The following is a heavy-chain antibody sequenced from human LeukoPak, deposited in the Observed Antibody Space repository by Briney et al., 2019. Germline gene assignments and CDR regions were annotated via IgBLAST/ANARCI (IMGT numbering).Heavy chain of an antibody. V-gene: IGHV3-21*01. Sequence: GGSLRLSCEASGFTFSSYSMNWVRQAPGKGLEWVSSISTSSTYIYYADSVKGRFTISRDSAKNSLYLQMNSLRAEDTAVYYCARETGGDFWSGGAFDIWGQGTMVTVSS. D-gene: IGHD3-3*01. CDR3: ARETGGDFWSGGAFDI. CDR2: ISTSSTYI. CDR1: GFTFSSYS. J-gene: IGHJ3*02.